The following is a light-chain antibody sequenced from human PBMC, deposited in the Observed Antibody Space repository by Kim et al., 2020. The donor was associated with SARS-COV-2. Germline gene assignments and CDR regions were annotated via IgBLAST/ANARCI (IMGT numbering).Light chain of an antibody. CDR3: QSADGSGTYV. Sequence: VSPGQTARITCTGDTLTKKQTYWYQQKSGQTPLLVIYKDNERPSGIPGRFSGSSSGTTVTLTISGVQAEDDADYYCQSADGSGTYVFGTGTKVTVL. V-gene: IGLV3-25*03. J-gene: IGLJ1*01. CDR2: KDN. CDR1: TLTKKQ.